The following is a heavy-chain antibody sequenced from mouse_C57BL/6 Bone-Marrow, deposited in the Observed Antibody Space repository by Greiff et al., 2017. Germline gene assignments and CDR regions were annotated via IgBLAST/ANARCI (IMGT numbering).Heavy chain of an antibody. CDR2: IDPEDGDT. CDR3: TWIYYGYDEAY. CDR1: GFNIKDYY. D-gene: IGHD2-2*01. J-gene: IGHJ2*01. V-gene: IGHV14-1*01. Sequence: VQLKESGAELVRPGASVKLSCTASGFNIKDYYMHWVKQRPEQGLEWIGRIDPEDGDTEYAPKFPGKATMTADTSSNTAYLQLSSLTSEDTAVYYCTWIYYGYDEAYWGQGTTLTVSS.